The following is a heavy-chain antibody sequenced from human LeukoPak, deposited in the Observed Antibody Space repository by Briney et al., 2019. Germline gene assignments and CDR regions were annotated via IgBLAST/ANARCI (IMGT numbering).Heavy chain of an antibody. CDR1: GFTFSSYA. V-gene: IGHV3-23*01. J-gene: IGHJ3*02. Sequence: SGGSLRLSCAASGFTFSSYAMSWVRQAPGKGLEWVSAISGSGGSTYYADSVKGRFTISRDNSKNTLYLQMNSLRAEDTAVYYCAKDLFPEAYYYGSGSRPDAFDIWGQGTMVTVSS. D-gene: IGHD3-10*01. CDR2: ISGSGGST. CDR3: AKDLFPEAYYYGSGSRPDAFDI.